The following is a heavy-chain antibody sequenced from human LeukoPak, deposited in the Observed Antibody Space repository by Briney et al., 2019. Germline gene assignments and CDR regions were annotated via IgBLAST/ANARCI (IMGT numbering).Heavy chain of an antibody. CDR3: AREGHTFGY. D-gene: IGHD2-21*01. Sequence: GGSLRLSCAASGFTFSSYSMNWVRQAPGKGLEWVSYISSSSSTIYYADSVKGRFTISRDNAKNSLYLQMNSLRAEDTAVYHCAREGHTFGYWGQGTLVTVSS. CDR2: ISSSSSTI. CDR1: GFTFSSYS. J-gene: IGHJ4*02. V-gene: IGHV3-48*01.